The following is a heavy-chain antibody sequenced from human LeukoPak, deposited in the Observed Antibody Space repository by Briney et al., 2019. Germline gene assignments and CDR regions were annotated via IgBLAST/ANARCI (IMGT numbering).Heavy chain of an antibody. V-gene: IGHV1-2*02. D-gene: IGHD3-10*01. CDR1: GYTFTGYY. CDR3: ARDLRYGSGSYYVY. Sequence: GASVKVSCTASGYTFTGYYMHWVRQAPGQGLEWMGWINPNSGGTNYAQKFQGRVTMTRDTSISTAYMELSRLRSDDTAVYYCARDLRYGSGSYYVYWGQGTLVTVSS. CDR2: INPNSGGT. J-gene: IGHJ4*02.